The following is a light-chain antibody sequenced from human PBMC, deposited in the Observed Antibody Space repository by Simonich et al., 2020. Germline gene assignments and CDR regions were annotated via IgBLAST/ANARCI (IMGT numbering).Light chain of an antibody. V-gene: IGLV2-23*03. CDR2: GN. CDR3: CSYAGSSTFVV. Sequence: QSALTQEASVSGTVGQKVTLSCTGHSNNVGSYAVGWYQQISHGAPKTVMFGNSLPSGIPDRFSGSKSGTTASLTISGLQAEDEADYYCCSYAGSSTFVVFGGGTKLTVL. CDR1: SNNVGSYA. J-gene: IGLJ2*01.